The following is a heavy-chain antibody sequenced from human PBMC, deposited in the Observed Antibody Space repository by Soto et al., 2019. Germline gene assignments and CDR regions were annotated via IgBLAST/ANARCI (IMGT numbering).Heavy chain of an antibody. CDR3: AKDAYSSSHYYYYGMDV. J-gene: IGHJ6*02. CDR2: ISGSGGST. V-gene: IGHV3-23*01. Sequence: GGSLRLSCAASGFTFSSYAMSWVRQAPGKGLEWVSAISGSGGSTYYADSVKGRFTISRDNSKNTLYLQMNSLRAEDTAVYYCAKDAYSSSHYYYYGMDVWGQGTTVTVSS. D-gene: IGHD6-6*01. CDR1: GFTFSSYA.